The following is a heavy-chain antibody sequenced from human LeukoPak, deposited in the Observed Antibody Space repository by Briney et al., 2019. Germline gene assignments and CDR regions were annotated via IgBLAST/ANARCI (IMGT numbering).Heavy chain of an antibody. D-gene: IGHD2-2*02. J-gene: IGHJ4*02. CDR3: ALYERVRRSFDY. CDR2: IYYIGST. CDR1: GCSISNYF. V-gene: IGHV4-59*01. Sequence: KPSETLFLTWTVSGCSISNYFRRWVRPPPGKGLEWIGYIYYIGSTSYNPSLTSRVTISVDTSKNQFSLNLSSVTAADTAVYYCALYERVRRSFDYWGQGTLVTVSS.